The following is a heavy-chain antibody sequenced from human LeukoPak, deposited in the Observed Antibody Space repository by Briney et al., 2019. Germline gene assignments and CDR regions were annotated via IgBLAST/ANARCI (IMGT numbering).Heavy chain of an antibody. CDR3: AATMPLDY. D-gene: IGHD2-2*01. V-gene: IGHV3-53*01. Sequence: GESLRLSCAASGFTVSSNYMSWVRQAPGKGLEWVSVIYSGGSTYYADSVKGRFAISRDNSKNTLYLQMNSLRAEDAAVYYCAATMPLDYWGQGTLVTVSS. CDR1: GFTVSSNY. J-gene: IGHJ4*02. CDR2: IYSGGST.